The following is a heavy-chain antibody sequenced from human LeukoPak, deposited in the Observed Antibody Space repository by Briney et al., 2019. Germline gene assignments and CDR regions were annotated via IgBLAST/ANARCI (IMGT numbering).Heavy chain of an antibody. CDR1: GYTFTSYY. V-gene: IGHV1-46*01. CDR3: ARGDWCSGGSCYGSYFQH. CDR2: INPSGGST. D-gene: IGHD2-15*01. J-gene: IGHJ1*01. Sequence: ASVKVSCKASGYTFTSYYMHWVRRAPGQGLEWMGIINPSGGSTSYAQKFQGRVTMTRDTSTSTVYMELSSLRSEDTAVYYCARGDWCSGGSCYGSYFQHWGQGTLVTVSS.